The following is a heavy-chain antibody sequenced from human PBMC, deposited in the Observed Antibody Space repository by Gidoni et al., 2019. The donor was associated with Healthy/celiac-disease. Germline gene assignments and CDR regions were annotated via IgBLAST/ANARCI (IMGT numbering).Heavy chain of an antibody. CDR2: INSDGSST. CDR3: ARGGVGIFGVAPPKYWFDP. V-gene: IGHV3-74*01. J-gene: IGHJ5*02. Sequence: EVQLVESGGGLVQPGGSLRLSCAASGFTFSSYWMHWVRQAPGKGLVWVSRINSDGSSTSYADSVKGRFTISRDNAKNTLYLQMNSLRAEDTAVYYCARGGVGIFGVAPPKYWFDPLGQGTLVTVSS. D-gene: IGHD3-3*01. CDR1: GFTFSSYW.